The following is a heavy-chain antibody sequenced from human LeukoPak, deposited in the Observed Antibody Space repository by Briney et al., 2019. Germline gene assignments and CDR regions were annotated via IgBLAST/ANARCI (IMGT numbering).Heavy chain of an antibody. CDR3: ARGVVIAGLDY. V-gene: IGHV4-39*07. Sequence: SETLSLTCTVSGGSISSSSYYWGWIRQPPGKGLEWIGSIYYSGSTYYNPSLKSRVTISVDTSKNQFSLKLTSVTAADTAVYHCARGVVIAGLDYWGQGTLVTVSS. D-gene: IGHD3-3*01. CDR1: GGSISSSSYY. CDR2: IYYSGST. J-gene: IGHJ4*02.